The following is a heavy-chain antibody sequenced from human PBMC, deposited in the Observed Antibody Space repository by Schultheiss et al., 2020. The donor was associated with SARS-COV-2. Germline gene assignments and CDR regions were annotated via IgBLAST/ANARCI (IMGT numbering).Heavy chain of an antibody. D-gene: IGHD3/OR15-3a*01. CDR1: GGSISPYY. Sequence: SQTLSLTCTVSGGSISPYYWSWIRQPPGKGLEWIGYIYYSGSTYYNPSLKSRVTISVDTSKNQFSLKLSSVTAADTAVYYCAASIGTGYYYGMDVWGQGTTVTVSS. J-gene: IGHJ6*02. CDR2: IYYSGST. CDR3: AASIGTGYYYGMDV. V-gene: IGHV4-59*04.